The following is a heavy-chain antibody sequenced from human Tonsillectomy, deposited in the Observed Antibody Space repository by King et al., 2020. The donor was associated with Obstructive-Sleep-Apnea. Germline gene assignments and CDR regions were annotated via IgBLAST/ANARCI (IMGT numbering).Heavy chain of an antibody. CDR1: GFTFSSYA. Sequence: VQLVESGGGVVQPGRSLRLSCAASGFTFSSYAMHWVRQAPGKGLEWVAVISYDGRNKYCADSVKGRFTISRDNSKNPLYLQMNSLRPEDTAVFYCGRDFTMITFGGVIVDWGQGTLVTVSS. V-gene: IGHV3-30*04. J-gene: IGHJ4*02. CDR3: GRDFTMITFGGVIVD. D-gene: IGHD3-16*02. CDR2: ISYDGRNK.